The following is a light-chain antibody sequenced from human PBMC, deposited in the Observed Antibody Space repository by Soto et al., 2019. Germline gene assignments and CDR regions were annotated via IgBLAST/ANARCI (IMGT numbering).Light chain of an antibody. CDR2: GAS. V-gene: IGKV3-20*01. CDR3: HQYGSSPFYT. CDR1: QSVSSSY. J-gene: IGKJ2*01. Sequence: EIVLTQSPGTLSLSPGERATLSCRASQSVSSSYLAWYQQKPGQAPMLLIYGASSRATGIPDRFSGSVSGTDFTSTISRLEPEDFAEYYCHQYGSSPFYTFGQGTKLEIK.